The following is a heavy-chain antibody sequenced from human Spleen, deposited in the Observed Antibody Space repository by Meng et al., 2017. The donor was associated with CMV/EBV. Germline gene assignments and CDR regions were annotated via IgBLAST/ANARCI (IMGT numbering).Heavy chain of an antibody. CDR1: GYTFTGYR. V-gene: IGHV1-2*06. J-gene: IGHJ6*02. CDR2: INPESGDP. D-gene: IGHD1-1*01. CDR3: ARLGTGGGLSSYYYYHGLDV. Sequence: ASVKVSCKASGYTFTGYRIHWVRQGPGQGLEWMGRINPESGDPVYARKFQGRVTMTRDTSISTAYLELSRLKSDDKAVYYCARLGTGGGLSSYYYYHGLDVWGQGTTVTVSS.